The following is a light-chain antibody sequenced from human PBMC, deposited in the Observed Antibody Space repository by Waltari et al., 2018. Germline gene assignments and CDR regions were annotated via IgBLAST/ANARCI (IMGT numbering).Light chain of an antibody. CDR3: AAWDDSLSGRV. CDR1: RSNIGNNS. J-gene: IGLJ3*02. Sequence: QSVLTQPPSASGTPGQRVTISCSGSRSNIGNNSVNWYQQRPGTAPKLLIYRNNQRPSGVPDRFSGSKSGTSASLAISGLRSEDEADYYCAAWDDSLSGRVFGGGTKVTVL. CDR2: RNN. V-gene: IGLV1-47*01.